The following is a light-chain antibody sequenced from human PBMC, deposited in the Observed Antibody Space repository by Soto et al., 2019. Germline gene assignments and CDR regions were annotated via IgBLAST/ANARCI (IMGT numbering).Light chain of an antibody. Sequence: DIQLXQSPXSLSAXVGDRVTITCRARQIIRNSLNWYRQRPEKAPELLIYAASDLESGVPSRFSGSASGTEFTLTISSLQPEDSATYFCQQGFSTPYTFGQGTKLEI. CDR1: QIIRNS. V-gene: IGKV1-39*01. J-gene: IGKJ2*01. CDR3: QQGFSTPYT. CDR2: AAS.